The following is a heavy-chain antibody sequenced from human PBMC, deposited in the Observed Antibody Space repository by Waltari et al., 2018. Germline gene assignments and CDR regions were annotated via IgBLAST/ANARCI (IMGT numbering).Heavy chain of an antibody. J-gene: IGHJ5*02. CDR3: ARDPGPIVGAPDL. CDR2: FNPKKGDS. V-gene: IGHV1-2*02. Sequence: QEQLVQSGSEVKKPGASVRVSCPDSGYPCTDCLLPGFRQTPNQRFEWMGWFNPKKGDSDSAANFLGRVTMSRDTSINTVYLDLSGLRSDDTAVYFCARDPGPIVGAPDLWGQGTLVTVFS. D-gene: IGHD1-26*01. CDR1: GYPCTDCL.